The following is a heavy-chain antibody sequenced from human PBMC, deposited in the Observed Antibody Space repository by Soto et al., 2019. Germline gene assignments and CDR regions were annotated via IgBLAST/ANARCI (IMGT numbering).Heavy chain of an antibody. D-gene: IGHD5-18*01. Sequence: EVQLLESGGGLVQPGGSLRLSCAASGFTFSSYAMSWVRQAPGKGLEWVSAISGSGGSTYYADSVKGRFTISRDNSKNTLYLQMNSLRAEDTDVYYCAKDGGYSYGYSPRYYYGMDVWGQGTTVTVSS. V-gene: IGHV3-23*01. CDR1: GFTFSSYA. J-gene: IGHJ6*02. CDR2: ISGSGGST. CDR3: AKDGGYSYGYSPRYYYGMDV.